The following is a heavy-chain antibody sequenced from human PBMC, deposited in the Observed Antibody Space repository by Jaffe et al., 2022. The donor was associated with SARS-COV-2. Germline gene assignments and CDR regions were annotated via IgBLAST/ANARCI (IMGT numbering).Heavy chain of an antibody. CDR2: ISYDGSNK. V-gene: IGHV3-30-3*01. CDR3: ARAARSITDAFDI. J-gene: IGHJ3*02. CDR1: GFTFSSYA. D-gene: IGHD3-10*01. Sequence: QVQLVESGGGVVQPGRSLRLSCAASGFTFSSYAMHWVRQAPGKGLEWVAVISYDGSNKYYADSVKGRFTISRDNSKNTLYLQMNSLRAEDTAVYYCARAARSITDAFDIWGQGTMVTVSS.